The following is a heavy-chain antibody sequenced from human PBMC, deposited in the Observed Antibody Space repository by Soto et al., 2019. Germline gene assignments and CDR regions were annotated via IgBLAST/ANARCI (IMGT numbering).Heavy chain of an antibody. CDR2: IYTGGTT. V-gene: IGHV3-53*01. CDR1: GFAVSSSY. J-gene: IGHJ4*02. Sequence: EVQLVESGGGLFQPGGSLRLSCAASGFAVSSSYMSWVRQAPGKGLEWVSVIYTGGTTYYADSVKGRFTISRDNSKNTLYLQMNSLRAEDTAVYYCARGTTEVTAGYYWGQGTLVTVSS. CDR3: ARGTTEVTAGYY. D-gene: IGHD4-17*01.